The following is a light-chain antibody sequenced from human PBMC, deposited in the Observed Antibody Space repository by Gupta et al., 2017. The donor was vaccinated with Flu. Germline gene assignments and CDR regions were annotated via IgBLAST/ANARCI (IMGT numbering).Light chain of an antibody. CDR1: QSLLQSNGYNY. CDR3: MEALQTWT. V-gene: IGKV2-28*01. Sequence: ISCRSSQSLLQSNGYNYLDWYLQKPGQSPQLLIYLGSNRASGVPDRFSGSGSGTDFTLKISRVEAEDAGVYYCMEALQTWTFGQGTKVEIK. CDR2: LGS. J-gene: IGKJ1*01.